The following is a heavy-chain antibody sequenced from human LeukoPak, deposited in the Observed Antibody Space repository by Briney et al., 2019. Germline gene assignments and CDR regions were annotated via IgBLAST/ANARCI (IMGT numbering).Heavy chain of an antibody. CDR1: GFTFSDYY. J-gene: IGHJ6*02. CDR3: ARFRDYCYYGMDV. Sequence: PGGSLRLSCAASGFTFSDYYMSWIRQAPGKGLEWVSYISSSGRTIYYADSVKGRFTISRDNAKNSLYLQMNSLRAEDTAVYYCARFRDYCYYGMDVWGQGTTVTVSS. V-gene: IGHV3-11*01. CDR2: ISSSGRTI.